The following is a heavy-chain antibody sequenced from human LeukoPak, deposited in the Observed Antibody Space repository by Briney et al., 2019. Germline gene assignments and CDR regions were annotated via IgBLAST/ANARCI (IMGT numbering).Heavy chain of an antibody. V-gene: IGHV1-3*01. Sequence: ASVNVSCKASGYIFINYAIHWVRQAPGQRLEWMGWINGGNGYTKYSQNFQGRVTITRDTSASTAYMVLSSLRSEDTAVYYCARDQSEDIRVDFDYWGQGTLVTVSS. D-gene: IGHD2-15*01. CDR2: INGGNGYT. CDR1: GYIFINYA. CDR3: ARDQSEDIRVDFDY. J-gene: IGHJ4*02.